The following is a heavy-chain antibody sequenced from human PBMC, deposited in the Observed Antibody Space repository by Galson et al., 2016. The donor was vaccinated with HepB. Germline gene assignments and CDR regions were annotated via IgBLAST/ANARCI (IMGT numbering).Heavy chain of an antibody. CDR1: GFPFSSYG. J-gene: IGHJ3*02. Sequence: SLRLSCAASGFPFSSYGIHWVRQAPGKGLEWVAVIWYDGSRKYYVDYVRGRFTISRDNFKNMVYLQMNSLRAEDTAVYYCARDRRSGSYGDDFHIWGQGTMVTVSS. V-gene: IGHV3-33*01. CDR3: ARDRRSGSYGDDFHI. CDR2: IWYDGSRK. D-gene: IGHD1-26*01.